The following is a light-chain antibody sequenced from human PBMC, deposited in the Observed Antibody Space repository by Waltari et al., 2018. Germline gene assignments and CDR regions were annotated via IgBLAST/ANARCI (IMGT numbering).Light chain of an antibody. V-gene: IGLV3-19*01. CDR2: GKN. Sequence: SSELTPAPAVSVAVRQTVGITFQGDGPGSFSASWYQQKPGQAPVLVIYGKNNRPSGIPDRFSGSSSGNTASLTITGAQAEDEADYYCNSRDSSGNLYVFGTGTKVTVL. J-gene: IGLJ1*01. CDR3: NSRDSSGNLYV. CDR1: GPGSFS.